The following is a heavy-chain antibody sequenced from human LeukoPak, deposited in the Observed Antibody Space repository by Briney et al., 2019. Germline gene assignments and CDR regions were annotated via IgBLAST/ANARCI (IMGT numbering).Heavy chain of an antibody. V-gene: IGHV4-39*01. D-gene: IGHD3-22*01. CDR2: IYYSGST. Sequence: SETLSLTCTVSGGFISSSSYYWGWIRQPPGKGLEWIGNIYYSGSTYYNPSLKSRVTISVDTSKNQFSLKLSSVTAADTAVYYCASGVVVITTRPFDYWGQGTLVTVSS. CDR3: ASGVVVITTRPFDY. CDR1: GGFISSSSYY. J-gene: IGHJ4*02.